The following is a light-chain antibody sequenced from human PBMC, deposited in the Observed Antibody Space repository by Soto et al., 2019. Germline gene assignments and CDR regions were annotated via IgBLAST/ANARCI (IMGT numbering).Light chain of an antibody. CDR1: QSIRTY. CDR3: QQTYSTLDS. Sequence: DIQVTQSPSSLSASVGDRVTITCRASQSIRTYLNWYQQRPGKPPKLLMPTASTLQTGVPSRFSGGGSGTDFTLTISSLQPEDFATYYCQQTYSTLDSFGQGTKLEIK. V-gene: IGKV1-39*01. J-gene: IGKJ2*03. CDR2: TAS.